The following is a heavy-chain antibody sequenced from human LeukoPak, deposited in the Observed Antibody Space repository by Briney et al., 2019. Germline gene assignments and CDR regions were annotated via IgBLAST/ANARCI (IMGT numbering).Heavy chain of an antibody. J-gene: IGHJ3*01. Sequence: SVKVSCKASGGGFTFTSHAISWVRQAPGQGLEWMGGLIPIYGSAKYAQKFQGRLTITSDESTRTVCMELSSLRPEDSAVHYCAGFFYDNSGDAFDLWGPGTMVTVSS. D-gene: IGHD3-22*01. V-gene: IGHV1-69*13. CDR3: AGFFYDNSGDAFDL. CDR2: LIPIYGSA. CDR1: GGGFTFTSHA.